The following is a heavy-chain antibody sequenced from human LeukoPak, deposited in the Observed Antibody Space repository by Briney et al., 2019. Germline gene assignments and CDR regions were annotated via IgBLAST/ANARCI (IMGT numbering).Heavy chain of an antibody. CDR2: IGPTGTDR. D-gene: IGHD1-14*01. J-gene: IGHJ4*02. V-gene: IGHV3-21*01. Sequence: PGGSLRLSCAASGFTFSSCGFNWLRQAPGKGLEWVSSIGPTGTDRYYADSVRGRFTISRDNAKNSMYLQMDSLRDEDTAVYYCATETIGRHYDYWGQGTLLTVSS. CDR1: GFTFSSCG. CDR3: ATETIGRHYDY.